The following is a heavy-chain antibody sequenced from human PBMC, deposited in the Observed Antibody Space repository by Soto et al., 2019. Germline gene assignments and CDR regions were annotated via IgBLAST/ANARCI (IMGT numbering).Heavy chain of an antibody. Sequence: EVQLLESGGGLVQPGGSLRLSCAASGFTFSNYAVTWVRQAPGKGREWDSTISGSGGSTYYADSVQGRFTISRDNSKNTLYLQMNSLIAEDTAVYYCAKDQGSSWYEIDYWGQGTLVTVSS. CDR1: GFTFSNYA. CDR3: AKDQGSSWYEIDY. V-gene: IGHV3-23*01. D-gene: IGHD6-13*01. CDR2: ISGSGGST. J-gene: IGHJ4*02.